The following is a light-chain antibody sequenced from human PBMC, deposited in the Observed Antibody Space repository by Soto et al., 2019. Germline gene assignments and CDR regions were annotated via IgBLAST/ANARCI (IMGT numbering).Light chain of an antibody. J-gene: IGKJ5*01. CDR1: RTTDNY. Sequence: DLRVTQSPSSLSASLVDRVTISCRASRTTDNYLNRYQQKPGRAPELLVYATSSVQSGVPSRITGGGSGTHFTLTISGLQPEDFATYFCQQSYNTPITFGQGTRLEIK. CDR2: ATS. V-gene: IGKV1-39*01. CDR3: QQSYNTPIT.